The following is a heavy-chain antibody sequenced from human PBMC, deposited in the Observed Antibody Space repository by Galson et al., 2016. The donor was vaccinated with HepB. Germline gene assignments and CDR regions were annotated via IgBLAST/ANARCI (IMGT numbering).Heavy chain of an antibody. CDR2: IYPGDSDA. CDR1: GYKFDSYW. Sequence: QSGAEVKKPGESLKIPCKVSGYKFDSYWIGWVRQTPGRGLEWMGIIYPGDSDARYSPSFKGQVTMSVDKAVTTAYLQWASLKASDTAIYYCARDPDTSYSPGDACGQGTLVTVSS. J-gene: IGHJ5*02. CDR3: ARDPDTSYSPGDA. D-gene: IGHD5-18*01. V-gene: IGHV5-51*01.